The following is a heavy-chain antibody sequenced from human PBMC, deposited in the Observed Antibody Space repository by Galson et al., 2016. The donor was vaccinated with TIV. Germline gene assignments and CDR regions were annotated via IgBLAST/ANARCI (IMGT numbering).Heavy chain of an antibody. J-gene: IGHJ4*02. D-gene: IGHD3-10*01. V-gene: IGHV3-7*01. CDR2: IKQDGSEE. CDR1: GFTFRSYW. CDR3: ARERSAEALTGALFDF. Sequence: SLRLSCAASGFTFRSYWMSWVRQAPGKGLEWVANIKQDGSEEYYVDSVKGRFTTSRDNADNSLYLQMSSLRAEDTAVYYCARERSAEALTGALFDFWGQGTLVTVSS.